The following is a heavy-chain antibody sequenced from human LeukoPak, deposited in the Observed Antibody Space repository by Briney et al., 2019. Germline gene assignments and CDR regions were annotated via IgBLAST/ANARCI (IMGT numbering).Heavy chain of an antibody. CDR3: ARERQDTIVHSGAFDI. Sequence: PGGSLRLSCAASGFTFSTYFMRWVRQAPGKGLEWVAVIASDGSHTFYVESVKGRFTISRDNSKNTLYLQMNSLRAEDTAVYFCARERQDTIVHSGAFDIWGQGTMVTVSS. D-gene: IGHD3-10*01. CDR2: IASDGSHT. J-gene: IGHJ3*02. V-gene: IGHV3-30-3*01. CDR1: GFTFSTYF.